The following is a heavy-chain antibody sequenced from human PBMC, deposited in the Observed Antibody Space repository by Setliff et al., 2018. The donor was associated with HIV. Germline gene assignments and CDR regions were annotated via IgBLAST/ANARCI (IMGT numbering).Heavy chain of an antibody. CDR3: ARQPGRAAMGRENYYYYYMDV. Sequence: PGESLKISCTGSGYSFTNYWIGWVRQMPGKGLEWIGIIFPGDSDTRYSPSFQGQVTISADTSISTAYLQWRSLKASDTAMYYCARQPGRAAMGRENYYYYYMDVWGKGTTVTVSS. CDR1: GYSFTNYW. V-gene: IGHV5-51*01. D-gene: IGHD2-2*01. CDR2: IFPGDSDT. J-gene: IGHJ6*03.